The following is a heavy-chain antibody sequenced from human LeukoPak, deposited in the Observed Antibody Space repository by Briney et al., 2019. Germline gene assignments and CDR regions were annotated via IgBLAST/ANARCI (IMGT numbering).Heavy chain of an antibody. CDR2: INPNGAAT. CDR3: TRDGFSGAAFDY. CDR1: GYTFTGYF. V-gene: IGHV1-2*02. Sequence: GASVKVSCRASGYTFTGYFMHWVRQAPGQGLEWMGWINPNGAATKYAQKFQCRVTMTRDTSINTDFMELSSLRSDDTALYYCTRDGFSGAAFDYWGQGTLVTVSS. D-gene: IGHD7-27*01. J-gene: IGHJ4*02.